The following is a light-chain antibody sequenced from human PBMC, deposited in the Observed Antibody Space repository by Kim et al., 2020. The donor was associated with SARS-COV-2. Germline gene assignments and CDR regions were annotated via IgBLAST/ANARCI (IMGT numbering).Light chain of an antibody. CDR3: QQYNNWPPPIT. V-gene: IGKV3-15*01. CDR1: QSVSSN. CDR2: GAS. Sequence: PGERATRSCRASQSVSSNLAWYQQKPGQAPRLLIYGASTRATGIPARFRGSGSGTEFTLTISSLQSEDFAVYYCQQYNNWPPPITFGQGTRLEIK. J-gene: IGKJ5*01.